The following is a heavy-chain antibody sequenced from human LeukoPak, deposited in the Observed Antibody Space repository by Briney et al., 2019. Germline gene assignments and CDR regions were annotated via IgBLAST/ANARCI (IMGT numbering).Heavy chain of an antibody. CDR3: ARDRWGLTTVTTRSGWFDP. V-gene: IGHV1-18*01. CDR2: ISAYNGNT. D-gene: IGHD4-11*01. Sequence: ASVKVSCKASGYTFTSYGISWVRQAPGQGLEWMGWISAYNGNTNYAQKLQGRVTMTTDTSTSTAYMELRSLRSDDTAVYYCARDRWGLTTVTTRSGWFDPWGQGTLVTVSS. J-gene: IGHJ5*02. CDR1: GYTFTSYG.